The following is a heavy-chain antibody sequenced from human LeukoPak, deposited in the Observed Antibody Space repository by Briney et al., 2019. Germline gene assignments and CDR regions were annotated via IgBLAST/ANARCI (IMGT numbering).Heavy chain of an antibody. V-gene: IGHV4-34*01. Sequence: SETLSLTCTVSGGSISSYYWSWIRQPPGKGLEWIGEINHSGSTNYNPSLKSRVTIPVDTSKNQFSLKLSSVTAADTAVYYCARGRKYTSGYRVTELGSGYSDYWGQGTLVTVSS. CDR1: GGSISSYY. CDR3: ARGRKYTSGYRVTELGSGYSDY. CDR2: INHSGST. J-gene: IGHJ4*02. D-gene: IGHD5-18*01.